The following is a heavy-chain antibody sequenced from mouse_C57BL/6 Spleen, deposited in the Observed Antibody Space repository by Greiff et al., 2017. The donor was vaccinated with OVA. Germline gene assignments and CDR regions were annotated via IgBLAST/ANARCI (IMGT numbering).Heavy chain of an antibody. V-gene: IGHV1-64*01. CDR1: GYTFTSYW. J-gene: IGHJ1*03. CDR2: IHPNSGST. Sequence: VQLQQPGAELVKPGASVKLSCKASGYTFTSYWMHWVKQRPGQGLEWIGMIHPNSGSTNYNEKFKSKATLTVDKSSSTAYMQLSSLTSEDSAVYYCARQVDYYGSSYGYFDVWGTGTTVTVSS. CDR3: ARQVDYYGSSYGYFDV. D-gene: IGHD1-1*01.